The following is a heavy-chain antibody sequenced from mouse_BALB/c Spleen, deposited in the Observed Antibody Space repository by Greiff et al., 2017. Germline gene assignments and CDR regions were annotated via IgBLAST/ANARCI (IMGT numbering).Heavy chain of an antibody. CDR2: ISNGGGSP. V-gene: IGHV5-12-2*01. J-gene: IGHJ4*01. CDR1: GFTFSSYT. Sequence: EVMLVESGGGLVQPGGSLKLSCAASGFTFSSYTMSWVRQTPEKRLEWVAYISNGGGSPYYPDTVKGRFTISRDNAKNTLYLQMSSLKSEATAMYYCARRGAMDDWGQGTSVTVSS. CDR3: ARRGAMDD.